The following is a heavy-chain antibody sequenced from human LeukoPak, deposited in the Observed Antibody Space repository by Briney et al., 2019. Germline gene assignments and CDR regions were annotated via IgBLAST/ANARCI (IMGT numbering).Heavy chain of an antibody. J-gene: IGHJ6*03. Sequence: PGGSLRLSCAASGFSFSNYAMSWVRQAPGKGLEWVSIAGSGVSRLYGGAVKGRFTMSRDNSKNMLYLQMNSLRADDTAVDYCVKERGALRENYYMDFWGKGTTVIVSS. V-gene: IGHV3-23*01. CDR2: IAGSGVSR. CDR1: GFSFSNYA. CDR3: VKERGALRENYYMDF.